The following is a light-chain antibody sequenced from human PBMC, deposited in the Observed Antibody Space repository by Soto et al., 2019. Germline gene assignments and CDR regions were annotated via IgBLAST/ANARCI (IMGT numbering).Light chain of an antibody. J-gene: IGKJ1*01. CDR1: QSISSW. CDR2: DAS. V-gene: IGKV1-5*01. CDR3: QQYNSYWT. Sequence: DIQMTQSPSTLSASVGDRVTITCRASQSISSWLAWYQQKPGKAPKLLIYDASSLESGVPSRFSGSGYGTEFTLTIIRLQPDDFANYYCQQYNSYWTFGQGTKV.